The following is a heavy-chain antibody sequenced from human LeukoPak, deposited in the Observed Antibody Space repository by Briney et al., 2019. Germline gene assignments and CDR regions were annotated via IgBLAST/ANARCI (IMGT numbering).Heavy chain of an antibody. CDR1: GYTFTGYY. CDR3: ARGSWGSSWSPNMDY. CDR2: INPNSGGT. V-gene: IGHV1-2*02. D-gene: IGHD6-13*01. J-gene: IGHJ4*02. Sequence: GALVKVSCKASGYTFTGYYMHWVRQAPGQGLEWMGWINPNSGGTNYAQKFQGRVTMTRDTSISTAYMELSRLRSDDTAVYYCARGSWGSSWSPNMDYWGQGTLVTVSS.